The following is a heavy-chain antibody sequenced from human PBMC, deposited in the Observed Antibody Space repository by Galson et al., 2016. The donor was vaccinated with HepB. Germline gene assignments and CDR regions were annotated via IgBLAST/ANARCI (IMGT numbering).Heavy chain of an antibody. V-gene: IGHV7-4-1*02. Sequence: SVKVSCKASGYVFTSYVMNWVRQAPGQSLEWMGWINTKTGNPVYAQAFTGRFVFPVDPSATTAYLQISSLRADDTAVYYCVRGGTKELTATGIWGQGVLVTVFS. D-gene: IGHD3-10*01. CDR1: GYVFTSYV. CDR3: VRGGTKELTATGI. J-gene: IGHJ1*01. CDR2: INTKTGNP.